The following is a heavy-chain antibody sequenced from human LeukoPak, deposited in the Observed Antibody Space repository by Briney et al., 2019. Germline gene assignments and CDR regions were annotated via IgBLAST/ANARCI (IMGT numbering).Heavy chain of an antibody. CDR1: GYTFTSYA. D-gene: IGHD4-17*01. CDR2: INAGNGIT. J-gene: IGHJ4*02. V-gene: IGHV1-3*01. Sequence: ASVKVSCKASGYTFTSYALHWVRQAPGQRLEWMGWINAGNGITKYSQKFQGRVTITRDMSTSTAYMELSSLRSEDTAVYYCAAALYGDYGPDYWGQGTLVTVSS. CDR3: AAALYGDYGPDY.